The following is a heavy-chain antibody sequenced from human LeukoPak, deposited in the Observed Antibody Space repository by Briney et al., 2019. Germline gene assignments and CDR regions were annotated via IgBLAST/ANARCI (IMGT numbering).Heavy chain of an antibody. CDR3: ARGRIAARHWFDP. J-gene: IGHJ5*02. D-gene: IGHD6-6*01. CDR2: INPNSGGT. V-gene: IGHV1-2*02. Sequence: ASVKVSCKASGGTFSNSAISWVRQAPGQGLEWMGWINPNSGGTNYAQKFQGRVTMTRDTSISTAYMELSRLRSDDTAVYYCARGRIAARHWFDPWGQGTLVTVSS. CDR1: GGTFSNSA.